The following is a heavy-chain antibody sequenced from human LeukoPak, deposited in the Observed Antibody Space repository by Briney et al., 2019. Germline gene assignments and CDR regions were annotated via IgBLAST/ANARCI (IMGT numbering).Heavy chain of an antibody. CDR1: GFTFSVAA. CDR2: IGASGEST. Sequence: GGSLRLSCAASGFTFSVAAMTWVRQAPGKELEWVSLIGASGESTYYADSVKGRFTISRDNSENTLYLQMSSLRAEDTAIYYCVRDFSCSGGSCPLFDSWGQGTLVSVSS. V-gene: IGHV3-23*01. J-gene: IGHJ4*02. CDR3: VRDFSCSGGSCPLFDS. D-gene: IGHD2-15*01.